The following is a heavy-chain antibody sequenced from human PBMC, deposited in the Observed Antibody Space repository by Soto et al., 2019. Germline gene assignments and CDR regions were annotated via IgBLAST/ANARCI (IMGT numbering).Heavy chain of an antibody. CDR1: DGNIGGYY. CDR2: IYYSGST. Sequence: SETNSLPCSVSDGNIGGYYGSWIRQPPGKGLEWIGYIYYSGSTNYNPSLKSRVTISVDTSKNQFTLKLSSVTAADTAVYYCARVRNPDYFDWLLHSYFDYWGQGTLVTVSS. CDR3: ARVRNPDYFDWLLHSYFDY. J-gene: IGHJ4*02. D-gene: IGHD3-9*01. V-gene: IGHV4-59*12.